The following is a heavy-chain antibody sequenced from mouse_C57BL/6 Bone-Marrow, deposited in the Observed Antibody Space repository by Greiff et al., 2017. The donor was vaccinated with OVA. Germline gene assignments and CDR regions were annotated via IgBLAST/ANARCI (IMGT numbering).Heavy chain of an antibody. CDR2: IYPGDGDT. CDR3: ARWGWYYFDY. D-gene: IGHD2-1*01. Sequence: QVQLKQPGAELVKPGASVKVSCKASGYTFTSYWMNWVKQRPGKGLEWIGQIYPGDGDTNYNGKFKGKATLTADKSSSTAYMQLSSLTSEDSAVYFCARWGWYYFDYWGQGTTLTVSS. J-gene: IGHJ2*01. CDR1: GYTFTSYW. V-gene: IGHV1-80*01.